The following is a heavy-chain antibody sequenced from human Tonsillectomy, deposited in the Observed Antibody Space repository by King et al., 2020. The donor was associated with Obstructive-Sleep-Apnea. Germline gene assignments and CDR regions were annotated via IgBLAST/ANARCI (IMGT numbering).Heavy chain of an antibody. J-gene: IGHJ3*02. CDR2: IWYDGSNK. CDR3: ARFGRYSSGYNDAFDI. D-gene: IGHD3-22*01. Sequence: VQLVESGGGVVQPGRSLRLSCAASGFTFSSYGMHWVRQAPGKGLEWVAVIWYDGSNKYYADSVKGRFTISRDNSKNTLYPQVNSLRAEDTAVYYCARFGRYSSGYNDAFDIWGQGTMVTVSS. CDR1: GFTFSSYG. V-gene: IGHV3-33*01.